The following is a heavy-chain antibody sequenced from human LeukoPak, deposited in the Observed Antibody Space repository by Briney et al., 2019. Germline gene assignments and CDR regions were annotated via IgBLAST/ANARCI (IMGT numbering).Heavy chain of an antibody. Sequence: PGGSLRLSCAASGFTFRSYWMHWVRQAPGKGLVWVSRINSDGSSRTYADSVKGRFTISRENAKNTLSLQMSSLRTEETAVYYCAREVCIGGSCSVFDYWGQGTLVTVSS. CDR2: INSDGSSR. V-gene: IGHV3-74*01. J-gene: IGHJ4*02. CDR3: AREVCIGGSCSVFDY. CDR1: GFTFRSYW. D-gene: IGHD2-15*01.